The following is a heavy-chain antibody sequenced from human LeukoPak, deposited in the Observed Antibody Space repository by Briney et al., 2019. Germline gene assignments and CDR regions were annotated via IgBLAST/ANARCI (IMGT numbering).Heavy chain of an antibody. Sequence: GGSLRLSCAGSGFTFSAYAMSWVRQAPGEGVGCGSTINDNGGATFYAESVKGRFTIFRDNSKNTLSLQMNSLRAEDTAVYYCAKHVRTGTSVSWFDPWGQGTLVTVSS. V-gene: IGHV3-23*01. D-gene: IGHD1-1*01. CDR2: INDNGGAT. CDR1: GFTFSAYA. CDR3: AKHVRTGTSVSWFDP. J-gene: IGHJ5*02.